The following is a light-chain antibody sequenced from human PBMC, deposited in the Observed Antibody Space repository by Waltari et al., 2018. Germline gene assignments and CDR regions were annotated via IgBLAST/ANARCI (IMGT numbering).Light chain of an antibody. CDR3: ASDVGGNNLV. Sequence: QSDLTQPPSASASPGQSVTISCTGTIRDIANYGYVSWYQQHPDKAPKLIIYEVNKRPSGVPFRFSGSKSGNTASLTVSGLQAEDEADYYCASDVGGNNLVFGSGTKVTVL. CDR1: IRDIANYGY. J-gene: IGLJ6*01. CDR2: EVN. V-gene: IGLV2-8*01.